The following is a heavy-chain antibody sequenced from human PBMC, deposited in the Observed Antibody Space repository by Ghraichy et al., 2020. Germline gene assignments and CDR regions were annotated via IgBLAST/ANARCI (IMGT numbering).Heavy chain of an antibody. CDR2: IYYSGST. V-gene: IGHV4-31*03. Sequence: SETLSLTCTVSGGSISSGGYYWSWIRQHPGKGLEWIGYIYYSGSTYYNPSLKSRVTISVDTSKNQFSLKLSSVTAADTAVYYCARQYCSSTSCYRNQYYFDYWGQGTLVTVSS. CDR3: ARQYCSSTSCYRNQYYFDY. J-gene: IGHJ4*02. D-gene: IGHD2-2*02. CDR1: GGSISSGGYY.